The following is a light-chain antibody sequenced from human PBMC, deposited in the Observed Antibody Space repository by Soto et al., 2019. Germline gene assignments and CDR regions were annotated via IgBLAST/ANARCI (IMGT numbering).Light chain of an antibody. CDR2: GAS. V-gene: IGKV3-20*01. CDR1: LRVSSYY. J-gene: IGKJ4*01. Sequence: EIVLTQSPGTLYLSPGETATLSCRAGLRVSSYYLAWYQPKPGQAPWLLSYGASSRATNIPDRFSGSGSVTEFTLTISRLEPEDFAVYYCQPYGSSPLTFGGANNVEIK. CDR3: QPYGSSPLT.